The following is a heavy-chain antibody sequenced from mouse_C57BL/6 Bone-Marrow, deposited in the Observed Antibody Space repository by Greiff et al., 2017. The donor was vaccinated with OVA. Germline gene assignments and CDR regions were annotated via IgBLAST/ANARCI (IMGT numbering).Heavy chain of an antibody. Sequence: EVKVEESGGGLVQPGGSLKLSCAASGFTFSDYYMYWVRQTPEKRLEWVAYISNGGGSTYYPDTVKGRFTISRDNAKNTLYLQMSRLKSEDTAMYYCARRGYDGGVAYWGQGTLVTVSA. CDR2: ISNGGGST. D-gene: IGHD2-2*01. CDR1: GFTFSDYY. CDR3: ARRGYDGGVAY. J-gene: IGHJ3*01. V-gene: IGHV5-12*01.